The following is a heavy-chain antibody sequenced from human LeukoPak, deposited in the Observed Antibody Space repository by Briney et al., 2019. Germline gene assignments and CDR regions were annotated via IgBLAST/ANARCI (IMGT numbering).Heavy chain of an antibody. CDR1: GFTFSNYV. D-gene: IGHD6-19*01. V-gene: IGHV3-21*01. CDR3: ARGPKAVIDY. Sequence: GGSLRLSCAASGFTFSNYVMNWVRQAPGKGLEWVSSISSSSSYIYYADSVKGRFTISRDNAKNSLYLQMNSLRAEDTAVYYCARGPKAVIDYWGQGTLVTVSS. CDR2: ISSSSSYI. J-gene: IGHJ4*02.